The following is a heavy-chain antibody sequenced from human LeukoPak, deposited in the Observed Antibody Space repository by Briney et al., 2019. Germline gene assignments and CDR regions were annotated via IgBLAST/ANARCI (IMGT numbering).Heavy chain of an antibody. CDR1: GFTFSSYA. D-gene: IGHD4-23*01. CDR2: ISYDGSNK. V-gene: IGHV3-30*04. J-gene: IGHJ4*02. CDR3: ARVSVGYYFDY. Sequence: GGSLRLSCAASGFTFSSYAMRWVRQAPGKGLEWVAVISYDGSNKYYAGSVKGRFTISRDNSKNTLYLQMNSLRAEDTAVYYCARVSVGYYFDYWGQGTLVTVSS.